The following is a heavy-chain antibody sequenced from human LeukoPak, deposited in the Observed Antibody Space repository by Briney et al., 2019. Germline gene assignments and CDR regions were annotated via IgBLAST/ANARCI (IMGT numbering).Heavy chain of an antibody. J-gene: IGHJ4*02. V-gene: IGHV1-2*02. Sequence: GASVKVSCKASGYTFTSYDINWVRQATGQGLEWMGWINPNSGGTNYAQKFQGRVTMTRDTSISTAYMELSRLRSDDTAVYYCARSYDYGDYADPYYFDYWGQGTLVTVSS. CDR2: INPNSGGT. D-gene: IGHD4-17*01. CDR1: GYTFTSYD. CDR3: ARSYDYGDYADPYYFDY.